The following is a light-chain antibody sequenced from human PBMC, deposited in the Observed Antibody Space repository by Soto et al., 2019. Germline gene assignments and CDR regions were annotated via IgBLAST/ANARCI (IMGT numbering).Light chain of an antibody. CDR3: QQFNNYPLT. Sequence: DIQLTQSPSFLSASVGDRVTITCRASQGISSYLAWYQQKPGKAPNLLIYAASALQSGVPSRFSGSGSGTEFTLTISSLQPEDFATYYCQQFNNYPLTFGGGTKVEIK. CDR1: QGISSY. J-gene: IGKJ4*01. CDR2: AAS. V-gene: IGKV1-9*01.